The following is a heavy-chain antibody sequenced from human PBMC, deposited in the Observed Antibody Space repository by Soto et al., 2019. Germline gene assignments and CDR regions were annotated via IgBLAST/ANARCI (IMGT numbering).Heavy chain of an antibody. D-gene: IGHD6-6*01. J-gene: IGHJ5*02. V-gene: IGHV1-69*13. CDR2: IIPIFGTA. CDR3: ARSLEYSSSDWFDP. Sequence: GASVKVSCKASGGTFSSYAISWVRQAPGQGLEWMGGIIPIFGTANYAQKFQGRVTITADESTSTAYMELSSLRSEDTAVYYCARSLEYSSSDWFDPWGQGTLVTLSS. CDR1: GGTFSSYA.